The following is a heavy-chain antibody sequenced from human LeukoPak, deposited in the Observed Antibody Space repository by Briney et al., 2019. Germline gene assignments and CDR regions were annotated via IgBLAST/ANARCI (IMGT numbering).Heavy chain of an antibody. CDR2: IKQDGSEE. J-gene: IGHJ4*02. CDR3: ARGRYYSDTSGPYYFDS. CDR1: GFSFSSYW. D-gene: IGHD3-22*01. V-gene: IGHV3-7*04. Sequence: AGGPLRLSCAASGFSFSSYWMSWVRQAPGKGLEWVANIKQDGSEEYYVGSVKGRLTISRDNAKNSLYLQMNSLRAEDTAVYYCARGRYYSDTSGPYYFDSWGQGTLVTVSS.